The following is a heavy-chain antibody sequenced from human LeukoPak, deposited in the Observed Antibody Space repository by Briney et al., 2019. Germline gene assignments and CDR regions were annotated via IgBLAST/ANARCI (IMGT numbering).Heavy chain of an antibody. Sequence: GGSLRLSCAASGFTFSGYAMSWVRQAPGEGREWGSAISGDGGRTYYADSVKGRVTISKYNSTNTLYLKINSLRAEDTALYYRAKVAEMDTILGKFDNWGQGTLVTVSS. J-gene: IGHJ5*02. CDR1: GFTFSGYA. V-gene: IGHV3-23*01. D-gene: IGHD5-24*01. CDR2: ISGDGGRT. CDR3: AKVAEMDTILGKFDN.